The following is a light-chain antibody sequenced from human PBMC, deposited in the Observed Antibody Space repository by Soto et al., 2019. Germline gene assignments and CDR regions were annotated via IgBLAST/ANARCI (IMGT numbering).Light chain of an antibody. Sequence: EIVLTQSPGTLSLSPGERATLSCRASQSFSSSDLAWYQQKPGQAPRLLIYAVSIRATGIPDRFSGSGSGIDFTLTINRLEPEDFAVYYCQQYGASRTFGQGTKVEIK. CDR1: QSFSSSD. CDR2: AVS. V-gene: IGKV3-20*01. CDR3: QQYGASRT. J-gene: IGKJ1*01.